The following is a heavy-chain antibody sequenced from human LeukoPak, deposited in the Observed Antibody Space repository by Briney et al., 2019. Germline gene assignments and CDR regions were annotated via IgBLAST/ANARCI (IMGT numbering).Heavy chain of an antibody. J-gene: IGHJ4*02. CDR3: ARTRDTPPLYYYDSSGHFDY. V-gene: IGHV1-18*01. CDR2: ISAYNGNT. D-gene: IGHD3-22*01. CDR1: GYTLTSYG. Sequence: ASVKVSCKASGYTLTSYGIRWVRQAPGQGLAWMGWISAYNGNTNYAQKLQGRVTMTTDTSTRTAYMELRSLRSDDTAVYYCARTRDTPPLYYYDSSGHFDYWGQGTLVTVSS.